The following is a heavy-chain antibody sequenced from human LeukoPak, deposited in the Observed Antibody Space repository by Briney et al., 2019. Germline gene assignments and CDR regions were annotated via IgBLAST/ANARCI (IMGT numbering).Heavy chain of an antibody. Sequence: GGSLRLSCAASGFTFSNYVMTWVRQAPGKGLEWVSAIGIDVRDSDYADSVKGRFTISRDNSKNTVYLQMNSLRGEDTGLYYCTRRGGGTPDYWGLGTLVTVSS. CDR2: IGIDVRDS. J-gene: IGHJ4*02. CDR3: TRRGGGTPDY. V-gene: IGHV3-23*01. D-gene: IGHD3-16*01. CDR1: GFTFSNYV.